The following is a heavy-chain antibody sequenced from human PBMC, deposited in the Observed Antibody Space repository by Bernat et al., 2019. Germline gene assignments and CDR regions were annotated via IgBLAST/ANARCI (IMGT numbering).Heavy chain of an antibody. V-gene: IGHV6-1*01. D-gene: IGHD5-18*01. J-gene: IGHJ3*02. CDR3: AVGIHDAFDI. Sequence: QVQLQPSGPGLVKPSQTLSLTCAIAGDSVSSNSAAWNWIRQSPSRGLEWLGRIFYRSKWFNDYAASVKSRITVNADTSKNQFSLHLNSVTPEDTAIYYCAVGIHDAFDIWGQGTLVTVSS. CDR1: GDSVSSNSAA. CDR2: IFYRSKWFN.